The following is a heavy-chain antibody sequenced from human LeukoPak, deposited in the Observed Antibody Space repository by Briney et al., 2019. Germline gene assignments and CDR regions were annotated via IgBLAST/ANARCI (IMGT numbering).Heavy chain of an antibody. CDR1: GFTFSSDG. Sequence: GGTLRLSCAASGFTFSSDGMHWVRQAPGKGLEWVAVIWFDGSEKYYADSVKGRFTISRDNSKNTLYLQMSSLRVEDTAVYYCARDTYYYGMDVWGQGTTVTVSS. V-gene: IGHV3-33*01. J-gene: IGHJ6*02. CDR2: IWFDGSEK. CDR3: ARDTYYYGMDV.